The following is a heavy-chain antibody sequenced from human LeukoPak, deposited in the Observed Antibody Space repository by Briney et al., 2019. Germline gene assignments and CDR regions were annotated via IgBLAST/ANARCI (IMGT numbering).Heavy chain of an antibody. V-gene: IGHV4-59*01. CDR1: GASISSYY. J-gene: IGHJ4*02. CDR2: IYYGGST. D-gene: IGHD6-6*01. CDR3: ARVRSLIGAPDY. Sequence: SETLSLTCSVSGASISSYYWSWIRQPSGKGLEWIGCIYYGGSTNYNPSLKSRVTMSVDTSKKQISLKLSSVTAADTAVYYCARVRSLIGAPDYWGQGTPVTVSS.